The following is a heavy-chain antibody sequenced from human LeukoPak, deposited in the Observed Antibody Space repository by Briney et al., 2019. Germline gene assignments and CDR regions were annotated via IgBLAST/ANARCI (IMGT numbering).Heavy chain of an antibody. CDR1: GFTFSSYA. D-gene: IGHD2-8*01. CDR2: ISYDGSNK. V-gene: IGHV3-30-3*01. J-gene: IGHJ5*02. Sequence: GRSLRLSCAASGFTFSSYAMHWVRQAPGKGLGWVAVISYDGSNKYYADSVKGRFTISRDNSKNTLYLQMNSLRAEDTAVYYCARGYCTNGVCYSPWFDPWGQGTLVTVSS. CDR3: ARGYCTNGVCYSPWFDP.